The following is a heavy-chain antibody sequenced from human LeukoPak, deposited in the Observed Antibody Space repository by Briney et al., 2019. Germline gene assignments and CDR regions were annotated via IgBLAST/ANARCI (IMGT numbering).Heavy chain of an antibody. CDR1: GFTFSNAW. V-gene: IGHV3-7*05. CDR2: IKADGREK. Sequence: GGSLRLSCAASGFTFSNAWMSWVRQAPGRGLEWVANIKADGREKYYVDSVKARFTISRDNAKNSLYLQMNSLRVEDTAVYYCARETGRSADYWGQGTLVSVSS. CDR3: ARETGRSADY. D-gene: IGHD3-9*01. J-gene: IGHJ4*02.